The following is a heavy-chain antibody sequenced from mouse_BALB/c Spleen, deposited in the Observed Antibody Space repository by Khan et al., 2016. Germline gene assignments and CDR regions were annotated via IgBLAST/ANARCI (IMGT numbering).Heavy chain of an antibody. V-gene: IGHV9-3-1*01. Sequence: QIQLVQSGPELKKPGETVKISCKASGYTFTNYGMNWVKQAPGKGLKWMGWINTYTGEPTYADDFKGRFAFSLETSASTAYLQINNLTNEDTATYFCARWDYGSSYEDWFAYWGQGTLVTVSA. CDR3: ARWDYGSSYEDWFAY. CDR1: GYTFTNYG. D-gene: IGHD1-1*01. CDR2: INTYTGEP. J-gene: IGHJ3*01.